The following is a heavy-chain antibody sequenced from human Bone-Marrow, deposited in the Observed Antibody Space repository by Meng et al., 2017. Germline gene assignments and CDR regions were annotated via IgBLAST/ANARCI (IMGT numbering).Heavy chain of an antibody. CDR3: ARASRGLSDAFDI. CDR2: ISSSSSYI. CDR1: GFIFSSYG. V-gene: IGHV3-21*01. Sequence: GESLKISCAASGFIFSSYGMSWVRQAPGKGLEWVSSISSSSSYIYYADSVKGRFTISRDNAKNSLYLQMNSLRAEDTAVYYCARASRGLSDAFDIWGQGTMVTVSS. J-gene: IGHJ3*02. D-gene: IGHD3-16*02.